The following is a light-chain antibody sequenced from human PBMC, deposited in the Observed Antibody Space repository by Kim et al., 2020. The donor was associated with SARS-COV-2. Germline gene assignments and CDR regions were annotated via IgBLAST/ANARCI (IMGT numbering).Light chain of an antibody. CDR3: QQFKSYPPT. Sequence: GDRVTITCRASQDIGTSLAWFRQRPGKAPQLLMHGTSTLESGVPSEFTGSGSGTDFTLTISSLQPEDFATYSCQQFKSYPPTFGQGTKVDIK. CDR1: QDIGTS. CDR2: GTS. V-gene: IGKV1-9*01. J-gene: IGKJ1*01.